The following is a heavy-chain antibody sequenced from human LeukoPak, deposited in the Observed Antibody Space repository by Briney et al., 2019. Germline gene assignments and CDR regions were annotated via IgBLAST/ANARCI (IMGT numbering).Heavy chain of an antibody. D-gene: IGHD3-22*01. J-gene: IGHJ4*02. CDR2: IYYSGST. Sequence: PSETLSLTCTVSGGSISSSSYYWGWIRQPPGKGLEWIGSIYYSGSTYYNPSLKSRATISVDTSKNQFSLKLSSVTAADTAVYYCARHYDSSGYYPLDYWGQGTLVTVSS. CDR3: ARHYDSSGYYPLDY. CDR1: GGSISSSSYY. V-gene: IGHV4-39*01.